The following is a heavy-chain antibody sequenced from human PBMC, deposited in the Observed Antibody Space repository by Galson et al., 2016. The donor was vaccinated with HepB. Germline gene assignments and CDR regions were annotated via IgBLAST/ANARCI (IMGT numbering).Heavy chain of an antibody. Sequence: SLRLSCAASGFTLDDFAMHWVRHTPGKGLEWVSSISWNSDFVAYADSLKGRFTISRDNAKRSLFLHVNSLRLDDTAFYYCAKGSAASGIKSLDSWGQGTLVTVSS. J-gene: IGHJ4*02. V-gene: IGHV3-9*01. CDR1: GFTLDDFA. D-gene: IGHD1-1*01. CDR2: ISWNSDFV. CDR3: AKGSAASGIKSLDS.